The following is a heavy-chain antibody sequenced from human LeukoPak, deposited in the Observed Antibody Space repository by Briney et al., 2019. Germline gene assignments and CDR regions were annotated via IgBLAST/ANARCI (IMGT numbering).Heavy chain of an antibody. V-gene: IGHV3-23*01. CDR3: ARGGTTWHGFDS. D-gene: IGHD1-14*01. Sequence: GGSLRLSCAASGFTFSSYAMSWVRQAPGKGLEWVSGISDAGAITYYADSAKGRFTISRSQSTNTLYLQMDSLRAEDTSLYYCARGGTTWHGFDSWGQGTLVTVSS. J-gene: IGHJ4*02. CDR2: ISDAGAIT. CDR1: GFTFSSYA.